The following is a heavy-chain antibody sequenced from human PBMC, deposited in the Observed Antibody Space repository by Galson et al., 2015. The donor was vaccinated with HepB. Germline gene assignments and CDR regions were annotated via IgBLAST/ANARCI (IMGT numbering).Heavy chain of an antibody. CDR2: INSDGSST. CDR1: GFTFSSYW. V-gene: IGHV3-74*01. CDR3: ARAASRYYDFWSGYYAHYYYYYMDV. J-gene: IGHJ6*03. Sequence: SLRLSCAASGFTFSSYWMHWVRQAPGKGLVWVSRINSDGSSTSYADSVKGRFTISRDNAKNTLYLQMNSLRAEDTAVYYCARAASRYYDFWSGYYAHYYYYYMDVWGKGTTVTVSS. D-gene: IGHD3-3*01.